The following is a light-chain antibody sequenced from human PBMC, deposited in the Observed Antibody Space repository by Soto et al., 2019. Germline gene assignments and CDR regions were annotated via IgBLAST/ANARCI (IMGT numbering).Light chain of an antibody. J-gene: IGKJ5*01. CDR2: AAS. V-gene: IGKV1-27*01. Sequence: DIQITQSPSSLSAAMGYRVAIPCRASQAISNSLAWYQQKPGKPPQILIYAASTLQSGVPSRFSCSGAGTDCTRTISGLQPEDLETDYCQSYNTARPTFGLGTRLEIK. CDR3: QSYNTARPT. CDR1: QAISNS.